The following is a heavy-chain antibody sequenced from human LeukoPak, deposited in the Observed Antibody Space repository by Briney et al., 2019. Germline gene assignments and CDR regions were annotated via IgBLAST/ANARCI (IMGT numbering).Heavy chain of an antibody. CDR1: GCTIIRYY. CDR2: IYYSGST. D-gene: IGHD6-19*01. V-gene: IGHV4-59*08. Sequence: SETLSLTCTVSGCTIIRYYWNWVRQPPGKGLEWIGYIYYSGSTNYNPSLKSRVTISVDTSKNQFSLKLSSVTAADTAVYYCATRPQYSSGWYSVDYYYYMDVWGKGTTVTVSS. CDR3: ATRPQYSSGWYSVDYYYYMDV. J-gene: IGHJ6*03.